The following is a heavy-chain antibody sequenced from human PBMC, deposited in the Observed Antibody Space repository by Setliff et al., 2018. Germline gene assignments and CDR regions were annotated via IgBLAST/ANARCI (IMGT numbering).Heavy chain of an antibody. CDR3: VRDSPIRLGVLHS. CDR1: RSTFSGDD. J-gene: IGHJ4*02. D-gene: IGHD2-8*02. CDR2: INTGDDII. V-gene: IGHV3-48*03. Sequence: GGSLRLSCAGSRSTFSGDDMNWVRQAPGKGLEWISYINTGDDIIYYAPSVKGRFTISRDNAKNSLFLQMNSLRADDTAVYYCVRDSPIRLGVLHSWGQGTLVTSPQ.